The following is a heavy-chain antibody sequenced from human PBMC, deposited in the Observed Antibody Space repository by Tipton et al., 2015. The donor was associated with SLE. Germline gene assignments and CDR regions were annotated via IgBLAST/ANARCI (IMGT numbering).Heavy chain of an antibody. J-gene: IGHJ3*02. CDR1: GFTFDDYA. Sequence: SLRLSCAASGFTFDDYAMSWVRQAPGKGVEWVGFIRSKAYGGTTEYAASVKSRFTISRDNSKNTLYLQINSQRAEDTAVYYCATGGGTEGEGAFDIWGQGTMVTVSS. CDR2: IRSKAYGGTT. D-gene: IGHD1-14*01. CDR3: ATGGGTEGEGAFDI. V-gene: IGHV3-49*04.